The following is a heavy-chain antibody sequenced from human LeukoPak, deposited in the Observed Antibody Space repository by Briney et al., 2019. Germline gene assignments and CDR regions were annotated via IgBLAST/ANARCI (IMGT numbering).Heavy chain of an antibody. CDR2: IGVDSGNT. CDR3: ARDYKYAFDN. V-gene: IGHV3-48*01. J-gene: IGHJ4*02. Sequence: GGSLRLSCAASGFTFSDYSVNWVRQAPGKGLEWISYIGVDSGNTNYADSVKGRFTNSGDKAKNSLYLQMNSLRVEDTAVYYCARDYKYAFDNWGQGTLVTVSS. D-gene: IGHD5-24*01. CDR1: GFTFSDYS.